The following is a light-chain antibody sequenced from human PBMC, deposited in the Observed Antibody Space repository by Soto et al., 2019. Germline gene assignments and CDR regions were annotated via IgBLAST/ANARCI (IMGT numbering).Light chain of an antibody. J-gene: IGKJ1*01. Sequence: DIQVTQSPSSLSASVGDRVIITCRASQGIRNSLAWYQQKPGKVPKLLIYAASSLQSGVPSRISGSGSVTDFTLTIDSLQPEHGATYYCLRYYSAPWTFGQGTKVEIK. CDR3: LRYYSAPWT. CDR2: AAS. V-gene: IGKV1-27*01. CDR1: QGIRNS.